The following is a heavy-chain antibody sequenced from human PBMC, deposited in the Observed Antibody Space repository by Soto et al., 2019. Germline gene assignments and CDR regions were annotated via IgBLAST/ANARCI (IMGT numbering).Heavy chain of an antibody. CDR3: ARDMVTAEDAFDI. CDR2: IIPILGIA. Sequence: QVQLVQSGAEVKKPGSSVKVSCKASGGTFSSYTISWVRQAPGQGLEWMGRIIPILGIANYAQKFQGRVTITADKSTSTAYMELSSLRSEYPAVYYCARDMVTAEDAFDIWGQGTMDTVSS. CDR1: GGTFSSYT. J-gene: IGHJ3*02. D-gene: IGHD3-10*01. V-gene: IGHV1-69*08.